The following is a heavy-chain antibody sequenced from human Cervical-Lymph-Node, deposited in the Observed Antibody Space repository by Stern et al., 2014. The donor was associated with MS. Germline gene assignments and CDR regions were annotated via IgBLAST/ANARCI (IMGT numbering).Heavy chain of an antibody. CDR2: ITTYNGNK. Sequence: VQLVQSGAEVKQPGASVKVSCKASGYTFTSYGISWVRQAPGQGLEWMGWITTYNGNKNYAKRLQGRVTMTTDTSTSTAYMELRSMRSDDTAVYYCAREGMHTALDYWGQGTLVTVSS. V-gene: IGHV1-18*01. J-gene: IGHJ4*02. D-gene: IGHD5-18*01. CDR1: GYTFTSYG. CDR3: AREGMHTALDY.